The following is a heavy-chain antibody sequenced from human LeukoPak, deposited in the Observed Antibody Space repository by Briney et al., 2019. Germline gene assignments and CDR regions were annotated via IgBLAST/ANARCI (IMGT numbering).Heavy chain of an antibody. D-gene: IGHD2-15*01. J-gene: IGHJ2*01. CDR3: ARGVGSHWYFDL. V-gene: IGHV4-39*07. CDR1: GGSISSGDYY. Sequence: SETLSLTCTVSGGSISSGDYYWSWIRQPPGKGLEWIGEINHSGSTKYNPSLKSRVSISVDTSKNQFSLKLSSVTAADTAVYYCARGVGSHWYFDLWGRGTPVTVSS. CDR2: INHSGST.